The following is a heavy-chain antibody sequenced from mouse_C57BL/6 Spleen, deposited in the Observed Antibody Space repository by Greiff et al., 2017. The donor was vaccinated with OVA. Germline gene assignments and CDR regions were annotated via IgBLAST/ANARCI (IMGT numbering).Heavy chain of an antibody. V-gene: IGHV1-55*01. D-gene: IGHD2-1*01. CDR2: IYPGSGST. CDR1: GYTFTSYW. J-gene: IGHJ2*01. Sequence: QVQLQQPGAELVKPGASVKMSCKASGYTFTSYWITWVKQRPGQGLEWIGDIYPGSGSTNYNEKFKSKATLTVDTSSSTAYMQLSSLTSEDSAVYYCARGERRGGYGNYPTYWGQGTTLTVSS. CDR3: ARGERRGGYGNYPTY.